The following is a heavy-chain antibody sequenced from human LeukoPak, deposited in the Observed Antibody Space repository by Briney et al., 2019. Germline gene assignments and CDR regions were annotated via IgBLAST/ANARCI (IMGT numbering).Heavy chain of an antibody. V-gene: IGHV4-34*01. CDR2: INHSGST. Sequence: PSETLSLTCAVYGGSFSGYYWSWIRQPPGKGLEWIGEINHSGSTNYNPSLKSRVTISVDTSKNQFSLKLSSVTAADTAVYYCARARIVVVPAAMRGFYYYGMDVWGQGTTVTVSS. J-gene: IGHJ6*02. CDR3: ARARIVVVPAAMRGFYYYGMDV. D-gene: IGHD2-2*01. CDR1: GGSFSGYY.